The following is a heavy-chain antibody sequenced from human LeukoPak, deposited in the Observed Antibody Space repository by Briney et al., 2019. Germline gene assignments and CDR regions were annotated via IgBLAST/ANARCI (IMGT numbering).Heavy chain of an antibody. CDR1: GGSFSGYY. Sequence: SETLSLTCAVYGGSFSGYYWSWIRQPPGKGLEWIGEINHSGSTNYNPSLKSRVTISVDTSKSQFSLKLSSVTAADTAVYYCARDPKYYYYMDVWGKGTTVTVSS. J-gene: IGHJ6*03. CDR2: INHSGST. CDR3: ARDPKYYYYMDV. V-gene: IGHV4-34*01.